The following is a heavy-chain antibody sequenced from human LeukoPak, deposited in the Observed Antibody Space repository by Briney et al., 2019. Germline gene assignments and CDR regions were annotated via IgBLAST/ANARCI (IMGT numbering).Heavy chain of an antibody. Sequence: SETLSLTCTVPGGSISSYYWSWIRQPAGKGLEWIGRIYTSGSTNHNPSLKSRVTMSVDTSKNQFSLKLSSVTAADTAVYFCARHYYGSGSYWNHWGQGTLVTVSS. J-gene: IGHJ5*02. V-gene: IGHV4-4*07. CDR3: ARHYYGSGSYWNH. D-gene: IGHD3-10*01. CDR2: IYTSGST. CDR1: GGSISSYY.